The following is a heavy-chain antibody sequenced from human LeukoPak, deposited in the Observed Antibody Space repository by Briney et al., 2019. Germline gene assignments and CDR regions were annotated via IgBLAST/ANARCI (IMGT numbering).Heavy chain of an antibody. CDR1: GGSISSYY. J-gene: IGHJ6*02. CDR3: ARVGTLTGYYRYYYYYGMDV. CDR2: IYYSGGT. V-gene: IGHV4-59*01. Sequence: SETLSLTCTVSGGSISSYYWSWIRQPPGKGLEWIGYIYYSGGTNYNPSLKSRVTISVDTSKNQFSLKLSSVTAADTAVYYCARVGTLTGYYRYYYYYGMDVWGQGTTVTVSS. D-gene: IGHD3-9*01.